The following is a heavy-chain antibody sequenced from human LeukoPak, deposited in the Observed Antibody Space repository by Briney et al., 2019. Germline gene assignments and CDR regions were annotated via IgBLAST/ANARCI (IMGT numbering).Heavy chain of an antibody. CDR3: AGPGTRGYSSGWYAY. V-gene: IGHV4-59*01. CDR1: GGSISSYY. CDR2: IYYSGST. J-gene: IGHJ4*02. D-gene: IGHD6-19*01. Sequence: TSETLSLTCTVSGGSISSYYWSWIRQPPGKGLEWIGYIYYSGSTNYNPSLKSRVTISVDTSKNQFSLKLSSVTAADTAVYYCAGPGTRGYSSGWYAYWGQGTLVTVSS.